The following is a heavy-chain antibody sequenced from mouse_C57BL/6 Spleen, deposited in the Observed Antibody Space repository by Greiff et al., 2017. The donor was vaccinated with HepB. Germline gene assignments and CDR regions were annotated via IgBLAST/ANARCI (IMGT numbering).Heavy chain of an antibody. CDR3: ARDFEY. CDR1: GFSLTSYG. J-gene: IGHJ2*01. V-gene: IGHV2-2*01. CDR2: IWSGGST. Sequence: QVQLQQSGPGLVQPSQSLSITCTVSGFSLTSYGVHWVRQSPGKGLEWLGVIWSGGSTDDNAAFISRLSISKDNSKSQVFFKMNSLQADDTAIYYCARDFEYWGQGTTLTVSS.